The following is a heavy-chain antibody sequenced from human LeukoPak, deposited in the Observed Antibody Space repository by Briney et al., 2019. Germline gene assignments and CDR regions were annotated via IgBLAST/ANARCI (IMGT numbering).Heavy chain of an antibody. V-gene: IGHV4-59*01. CDR2: LYYRRST. CDR3: ARANMIISAFDF. CDR1: GGSPSRNY. Sequence: SETLSLTCTVSGGSPSRNYWSWIRQPPGKGLEWIGALYYRRSTNSNPSLKTRVTMSVDTYKKLLYLNLSSMSAADSPVYHCARANMIISAFDFWGQGTMVTVSS. D-gene: IGHD3-16*01. J-gene: IGHJ3*01.